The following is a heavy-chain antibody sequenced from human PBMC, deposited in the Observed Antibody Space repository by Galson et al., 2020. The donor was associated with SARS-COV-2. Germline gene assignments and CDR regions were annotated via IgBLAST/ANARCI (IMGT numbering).Heavy chain of an antibody. V-gene: IGHV6-1*01. CDR2: TYYRSKWYN. D-gene: IGHD3-3*01. Sequence: SQTLSLTCAISGDSVSSNSAAWNWIRQSPSRGLEWLGRTYYRSKWYNDYAVSVKSRITINPDTSKNQFSLQLNSVTPEDTAVYYCARVSYFWSGYYMDYYYYYMDVWGKGTTVTVSS. CDR1: GDSVSSNSAA. J-gene: IGHJ6*03. CDR3: ARVSYFWSGYYMDYYYYYMDV.